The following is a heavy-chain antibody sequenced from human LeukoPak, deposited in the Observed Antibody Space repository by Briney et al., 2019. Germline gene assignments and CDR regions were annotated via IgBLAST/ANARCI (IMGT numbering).Heavy chain of an antibody. CDR2: INHSGST. CDR3: ARGRSRITIFGVFMTNKGFDY. V-gene: IGHV4-34*01. J-gene: IGHJ4*02. CDR1: GGSFSGYY. Sequence: SETLSLTCAVYGGSFSGYYWSWIRQPPGKGLEWIGKINHSGSTNYNPSLKSRVTISVDTSKNQFSLKLSSVTAADTAVYYCARGRSRITIFGVFMTNKGFDYWGQGTLVTVSS. D-gene: IGHD3-3*01.